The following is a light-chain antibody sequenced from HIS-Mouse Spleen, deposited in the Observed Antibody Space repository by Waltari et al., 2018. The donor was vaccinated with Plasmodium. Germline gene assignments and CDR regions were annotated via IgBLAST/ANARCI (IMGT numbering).Light chain of an antibody. J-gene: IGLJ2*01. CDR2: DDS. CDR3: QVWDSSSDHPV. Sequence: SYVLTQPPSVSVAPGQTARITCGGNNLGSKRVHWYQQKPGQAPVLGVYDDSDRPSGIPERFSGSNSGNTATLTISRVEAGDEADYYCQVWDSSSDHPVFGGGTKLTVL. V-gene: IGLV3-21*02. CDR1: NLGSKR.